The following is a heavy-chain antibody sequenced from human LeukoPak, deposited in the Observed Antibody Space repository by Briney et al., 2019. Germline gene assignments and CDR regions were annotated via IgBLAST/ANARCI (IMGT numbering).Heavy chain of an antibody. V-gene: IGHV3-48*03. CDR1: GFTFSSYE. Sequence: GGSLRLSCAASGFTFSSYEMNWVRQAPGKGLEWVSYISSSGSTIYYADSVKGRFTISRDNAKNLLYLYINSQRVDDTAVYYCARDAGGGTQRDGWFDPWGQGTLVTVSS. CDR2: ISSSGSTI. J-gene: IGHJ5*02. CDR3: ARDAGGGTQRDGWFDP. D-gene: IGHD2-15*01.